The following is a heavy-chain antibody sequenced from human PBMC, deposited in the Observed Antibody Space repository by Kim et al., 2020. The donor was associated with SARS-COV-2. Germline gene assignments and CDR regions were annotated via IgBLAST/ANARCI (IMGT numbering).Heavy chain of an antibody. Sequence: GGSLRLSCAASGFTFSSYGMHWVRQAPGRGLEWVAIIWFDGSKEYYTDSVKGRFTISRDSSKNTLYLQMNTLRSDDTAVYYCARNQGWYFDYWGQGTLVTVSS. CDR3: ARNQGWYFDY. J-gene: IGHJ4*02. V-gene: IGHV3-33*01. CDR2: IWFDGSKE. CDR1: GFTFSSYG. D-gene: IGHD2-15*01.